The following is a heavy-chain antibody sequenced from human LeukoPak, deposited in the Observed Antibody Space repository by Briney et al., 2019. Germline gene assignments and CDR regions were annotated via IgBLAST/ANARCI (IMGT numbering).Heavy chain of an antibody. D-gene: IGHD3-16*01. J-gene: IGHJ4*02. CDR1: GFTFSTYA. V-gene: IGHV3-23*01. Sequence: GGSLRLSCAASGFTFSTYAMIWVRQAPGRGLEWVSTISDSGGNTYYADSVKGRFTISRDNSKNTLHVQMNSLRAEDTAVYYCARRTRGISGGYFDYRGQGRLVAGYS. CDR3: ARRTRGISGGYFDY. CDR2: ISDSGGNT.